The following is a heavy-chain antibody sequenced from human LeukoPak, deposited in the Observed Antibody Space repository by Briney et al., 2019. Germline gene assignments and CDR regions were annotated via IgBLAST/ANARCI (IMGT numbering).Heavy chain of an antibody. D-gene: IGHD3/OR15-3a*01. V-gene: IGHV4-59*01. J-gene: IGHJ4*02. CDR1: GGSISGYY. CDR2: IYYSGST. CDR3: ACGLGRFHY. Sequence: SETLSLTCTVSGGSISGYYWNWIRQPPGKGLEWIGYIYYSGSTNYNPSLKSRVTILVDTSKNQFSLKLSSVTAADTAVYYCACGLGRFHYWGQGTLVTVSS.